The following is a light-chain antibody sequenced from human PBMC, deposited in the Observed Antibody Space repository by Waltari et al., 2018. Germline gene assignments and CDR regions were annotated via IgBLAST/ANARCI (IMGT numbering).Light chain of an antibody. CDR1: QSVTSRY. J-gene: IGKJ2*01. CDR2: GAS. CDR3: HQYGSSPYI. V-gene: IGKV3-20*01. Sequence: EIVLTQSPGPLSLSPGERATLSCRASQSVTSRYIAWYQQKPGQPPRLLFYGASSRATGIPDRFSGSGFGTDFTLTISRLEPEDFAVYYCHQYGSSPYIFGQGTKLEIK.